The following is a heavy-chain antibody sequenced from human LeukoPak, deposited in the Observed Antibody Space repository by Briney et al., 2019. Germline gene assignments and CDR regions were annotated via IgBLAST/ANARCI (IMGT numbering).Heavy chain of an antibody. V-gene: IGHV5-51*01. Sequence: GASLQIACKGSGYSFTSYWIGWVRQMPGKGLGWMGIIYPGDSDTRYSPSFQGQVTISADKSISTAYLQWSSLKASDTAMYYCARLSYGDYQGWFDPWGQGTLVTVSS. CDR1: GYSFTSYW. CDR3: ARLSYGDYQGWFDP. D-gene: IGHD4-17*01. J-gene: IGHJ5*02. CDR2: IYPGDSDT.